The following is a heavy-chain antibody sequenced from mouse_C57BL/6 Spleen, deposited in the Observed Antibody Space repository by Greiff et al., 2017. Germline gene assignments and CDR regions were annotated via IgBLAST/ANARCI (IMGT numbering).Heavy chain of an antibody. CDR2: IWSGGST. Sequence: QVHVKQSGPGLVQPSQSLSITCTVSGFSLTSYGVHWVRQSPGQGLEWLGVIWSGGSTDYNAAFISRLSISKDNSTSQVFFKMNSLQADDTAIYYCARKGRSYAMDYWGQGTSVTVSS. J-gene: IGHJ4*01. CDR1: GFSLTSYG. V-gene: IGHV2-2*01. CDR3: ARKGRSYAMDY.